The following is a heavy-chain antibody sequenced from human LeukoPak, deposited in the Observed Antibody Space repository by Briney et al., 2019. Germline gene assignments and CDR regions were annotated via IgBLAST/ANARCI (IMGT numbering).Heavy chain of an antibody. V-gene: IGHV3-21*01. D-gene: IGHD1-26*01. CDR3: ARDRIVGATHLDY. CDR1: GFTFSRYA. Sequence: GGSLRLSCGASGFTFSRYAMSWVRQAPGKGLEWVSLISSSSSCKYYADSVKGRFTISRDNAKNSLYLQMNSLRAEDTAVYYCARDRIVGATHLDYWGQGTLVTVSS. CDR2: ISSSSSCK. J-gene: IGHJ4*02.